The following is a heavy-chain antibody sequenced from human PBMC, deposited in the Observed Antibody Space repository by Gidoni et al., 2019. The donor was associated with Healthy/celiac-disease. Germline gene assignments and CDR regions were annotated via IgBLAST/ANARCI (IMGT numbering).Heavy chain of an antibody. V-gene: IGHV3-7*03. D-gene: IGHD3-3*01. CDR2: IKQDGSEK. Sequence: PGGSLKLSCAASGFIFSSYWMSWVRQAPGKGLEWVANIKQDGSEKNYVDSVKGRFTISRDNAKNSLYLQMNSLRAEDTAVYYCARAYYDFWSTYLPFDYWGQGTLVTVSS. CDR3: ARAYYDFWSTYLPFDY. J-gene: IGHJ4*02. CDR1: GFIFSSYW.